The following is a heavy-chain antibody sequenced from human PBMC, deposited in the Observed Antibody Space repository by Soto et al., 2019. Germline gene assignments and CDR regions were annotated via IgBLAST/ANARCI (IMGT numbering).Heavy chain of an antibody. CDR2: IYPGDSDT. Sequence: PGESLKISCKASGYTFINYWIGWVRQMPGKGLEWMGIIYPGDSDTRYSPSFQGQVTISVDESIDTAYLQWSSLKASDTAMYYCATASDWAFDFWGQGTLVTVSS. V-gene: IGHV5-51*01. CDR1: GYTFINYW. D-gene: IGHD3-9*01. CDR3: ATASDWAFDF. J-gene: IGHJ4*02.